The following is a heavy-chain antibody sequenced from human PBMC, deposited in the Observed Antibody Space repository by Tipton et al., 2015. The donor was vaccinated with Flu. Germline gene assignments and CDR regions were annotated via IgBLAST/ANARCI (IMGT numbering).Heavy chain of an antibody. D-gene: IGHD6-19*01. Sequence: TLSLTCSVSGDSIGNAYYWGWIRQPPGKGLEWIGRIYSSGSTDYNPSLKSRVTMSVDTSKNQFSLKLSSVTAADTAVYHCARDLSAVAGSYFDYWGQGTLVTVSS. CDR2: IYSSGST. CDR1: GDSIGNAYY. CDR3: ARDLSAVAGSYFDY. J-gene: IGHJ4*02. V-gene: IGHV4-38-2*02.